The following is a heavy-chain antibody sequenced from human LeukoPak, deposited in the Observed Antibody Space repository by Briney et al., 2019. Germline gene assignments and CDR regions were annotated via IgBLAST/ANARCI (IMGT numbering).Heavy chain of an antibody. V-gene: IGHV3-7*01. J-gene: IGHJ4*02. CDR2: IKPDGTEE. D-gene: IGHD6-13*01. CDR3: AASPLYTSSWAFDF. Sequence: GGSLRLSCTASGFTFSRFWMNWVRQAPGEGLEWVANIKPDGTEEFSVASVKGRITISRDNAKNSLSLQLNSLRTDDTATYYCAASPLYTSSWAFDFWGQGALVTVSS. CDR1: GFTFSRFW.